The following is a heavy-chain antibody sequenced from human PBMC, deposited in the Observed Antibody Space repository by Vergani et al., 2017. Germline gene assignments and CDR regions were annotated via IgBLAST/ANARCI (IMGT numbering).Heavy chain of an antibody. D-gene: IGHD5-18*01. CDR1: GGSISSSSYY. CDR3: ASQSSYGYDNDYYYYMDV. Sequence: QLQLQESGPGLVKPSETLSLTCTVSGGSISSSSYYWGWIRQPPGKGLEWIGSIYYSGSTYYNPSLKSRVTISVDTSKNQFSLKLSSVTAADTAVYYCASQSSYGYDNDYYYYMDVWGKGP. V-gene: IGHV4-39*01. J-gene: IGHJ6*03. CDR2: IYYSGST.